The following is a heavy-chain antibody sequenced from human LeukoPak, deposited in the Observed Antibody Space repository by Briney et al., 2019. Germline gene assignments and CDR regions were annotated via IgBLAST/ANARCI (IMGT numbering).Heavy chain of an antibody. CDR2: IHSSGST. CDR1: GDSISGNY. V-gene: IGHV4-59*01. CDR3: AKNLGCGLDS. J-gene: IGHJ4*02. Sequence: SETLPLTCTVSGDSISGNYWNWIRQPPGRGLEWIGYIHSSGSTNYNPSLKSRVTMSVDTSNTQFSLKLNSVTAADTAVYYCAKNLGCGLDSWGQGILLTVSS. D-gene: IGHD6-19*01.